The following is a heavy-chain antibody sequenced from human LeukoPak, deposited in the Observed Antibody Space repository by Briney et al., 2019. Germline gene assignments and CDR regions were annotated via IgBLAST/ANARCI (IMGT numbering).Heavy chain of an antibody. V-gene: IGHV1-46*01. D-gene: IGHD3-10*01. Sequence: ASVKVSCKASGYTFTSYYMHWVRQAPGQGLEWMGIIKPSGGSTSYAQKFQGRVTMTRDTSTSTVYMELSSLRSEDTAVYCCARASPGWFGEPVEFDYWGQGTLVTVSS. CDR2: IKPSGGST. CDR1: GYTFTSYY. CDR3: ARASPGWFGEPVEFDY. J-gene: IGHJ4*02.